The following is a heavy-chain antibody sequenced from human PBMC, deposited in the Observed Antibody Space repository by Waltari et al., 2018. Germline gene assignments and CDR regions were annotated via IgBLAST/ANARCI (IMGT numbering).Heavy chain of an antibody. D-gene: IGHD3-10*01. CDR3: ATARRLWFLFEY. J-gene: IGHJ4*02. V-gene: IGHV1-2*02. CDR1: GNTFTDFY. CDR2: INPNSGAT. Sequence: QVQLVQSGAEVKKPGASMRVSCTTSGNTFTDFYIHWVRQAPGQGPEWIGWINPNSGATTFAQKFEGRVTVTRDTSISTAHMEVSGLTSDDTAVYYCATARRLWFLFEYWGQGTLITVSS.